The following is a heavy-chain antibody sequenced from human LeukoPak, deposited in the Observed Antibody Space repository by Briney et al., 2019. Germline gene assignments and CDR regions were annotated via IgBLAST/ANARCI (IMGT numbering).Heavy chain of an antibody. D-gene: IGHD2-15*01. CDR2: ISWDSRSA. J-gene: IGHJ4*02. V-gene: IGHV3-43D*03. CDR1: GFTFDDYA. CDR3: ARDSQDCSASTCYFDY. Sequence: GGSLRLSCAASGFTFDDYAMHWVRQSPGKGLQWVSFISWDSRSAYYADSVKGRFTISRDNNKKSVFLQMNSLSAEDTAFYYCARDSQDCSASTCYFDYWGQRTLVTVSA.